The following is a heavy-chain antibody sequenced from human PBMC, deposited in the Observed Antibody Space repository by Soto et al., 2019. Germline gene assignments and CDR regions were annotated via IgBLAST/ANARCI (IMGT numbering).Heavy chain of an antibody. CDR3: ARDRATVTSGVYYYGMDV. D-gene: IGHD4-17*01. Sequence: PSETLSLTCTVSGGSISSYYWSWIRQPPGKGLEWIGYIYHSGSTNYNPSLKSRVTISVDTSKNQFSLKLSSVTAADTAVYYCARDRATVTSGVYYYGMDVWGQGTTVTVSS. CDR1: GGSISSYY. J-gene: IGHJ6*02. CDR2: IYHSGST. V-gene: IGHV4-59*01.